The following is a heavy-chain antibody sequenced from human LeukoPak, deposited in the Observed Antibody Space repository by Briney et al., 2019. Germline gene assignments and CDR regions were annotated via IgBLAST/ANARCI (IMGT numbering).Heavy chain of an antibody. D-gene: IGHD2-15*01. CDR3: AKGRSGVVVAALNY. Sequence: GGSLRLSCAASGFTFSSYAMSWVRQAPGKGLEWVSTISGSGDSAYYADSVKGRFTISGDNSKNTLYLQMNSLRADDTAVYYCAKGRSGVVVAALNYWGQGTPVTVSS. V-gene: IGHV3-23*01. CDR1: GFTFSSYA. CDR2: ISGSGDSA. J-gene: IGHJ4*02.